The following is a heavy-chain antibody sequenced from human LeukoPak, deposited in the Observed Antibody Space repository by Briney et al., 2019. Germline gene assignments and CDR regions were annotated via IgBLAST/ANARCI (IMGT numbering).Heavy chain of an antibody. J-gene: IGHJ4*02. D-gene: IGHD1-26*01. CDR2: IIPIFGTA. CDR3: ARDPSSGSWLDY. V-gene: IGHV1-69*06. Sequence: SVKVSCKASGGTFSSYAISWVRQAPGQGLEWMGGIIPIFGTANYAQKFQGRVTITADKSTSTAYMELSSLRSEDTAVYYCARDPSSGSWLDYWGQGTLVTVSS. CDR1: GGTFSSYA.